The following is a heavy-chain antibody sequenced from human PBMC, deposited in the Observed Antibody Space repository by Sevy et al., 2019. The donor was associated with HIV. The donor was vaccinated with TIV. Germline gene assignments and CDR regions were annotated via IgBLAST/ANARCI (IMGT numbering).Heavy chain of an antibody. CDR3: ARQGEQQLVRLYFQH. D-gene: IGHD6-13*01. V-gene: IGHV4-39*01. Sequence: SETLSLTCTVSGGAISSSSYYWGWIRQPPGQGLEWIGSIYYSGSTSYNPSLKSRVTISVDTSKNQFSLKLSSVTAADTAVYYCARQGEQQLVRLYFQHWGQGTLVTVSS. CDR2: IYYSGST. J-gene: IGHJ1*01. CDR1: GGAISSSSYY.